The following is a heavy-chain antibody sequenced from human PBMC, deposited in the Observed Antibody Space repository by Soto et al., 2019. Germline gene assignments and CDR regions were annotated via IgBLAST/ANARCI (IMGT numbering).Heavy chain of an antibody. V-gene: IGHV4-34*01. CDR3: ARQYSSSPWYYYYYMDV. CDR1: GGSFSGYY. J-gene: IGHJ6*03. D-gene: IGHD6-6*01. CDR2: INHSGST. Sequence: QVQLQQWGAGLLKPSETLSLTCAVYGGSFSGYYWSWIRQPPGKGLEWIGEINHSGSTNYNPSLKSRVTISVDTSKNQFSLKLSSVTAADTAVYYCARQYSSSPWYYYYYMDVWGKGTTVTVSS.